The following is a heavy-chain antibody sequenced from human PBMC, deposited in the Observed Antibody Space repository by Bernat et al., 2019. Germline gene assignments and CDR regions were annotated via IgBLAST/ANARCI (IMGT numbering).Heavy chain of an antibody. CDR1: GYTFTVYH. D-gene: IGHD3-10*01. Sequence: QVQLVQSGAEVKKPGASVKVSCKASGYTFTVYHLHWVRQAPGQGLEWMGWTNIKTGGTNYAQKFQGRVTMTRDTSISTAYMELSRLTSADTAVYYCARDGRTFDLDYWGQGTLVTVSS. J-gene: IGHJ4*02. CDR2: TNIKTGGT. V-gene: IGHV1-2*02. CDR3: ARDGRTFDLDY.